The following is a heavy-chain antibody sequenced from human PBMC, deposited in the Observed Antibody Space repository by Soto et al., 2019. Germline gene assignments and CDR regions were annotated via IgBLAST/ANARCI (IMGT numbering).Heavy chain of an antibody. CDR3: ASQSVVVAARDAFDI. J-gene: IGHJ3*02. V-gene: IGHV1-18*01. Sequence: QVQLVQSGAEVKKPGASVKVSCKASGYTFTSYGISWVRQAPGQGLEWMGWISAYNGNTNYAQEGQGRVTMTPDTSTSRAYMELRSLRSDDTAVYYCASQSVVVAARDAFDIWGQGTMVTVSS. CDR1: GYTFTSYG. CDR2: ISAYNGNT. D-gene: IGHD2-15*01.